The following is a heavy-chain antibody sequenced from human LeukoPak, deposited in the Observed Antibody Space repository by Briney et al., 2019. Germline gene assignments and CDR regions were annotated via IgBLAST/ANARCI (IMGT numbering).Heavy chain of an antibody. V-gene: IGHV3-30*18. CDR2: ISYDGSNK. D-gene: IGHD3-10*01. CDR3: AKGYYYGSVIY. J-gene: IGHJ4*02. CDR1: GFTFSSYG. Sequence: GGSLRLSCAASGFTFSSYGMHWVRQAPGKGLEWVAVISYDGSNKYYADSVKGRFTISRDNSKNTLYLQMNSLRAEDTAVYYCAKGYYYGSVIYWGQGTLVTVSS.